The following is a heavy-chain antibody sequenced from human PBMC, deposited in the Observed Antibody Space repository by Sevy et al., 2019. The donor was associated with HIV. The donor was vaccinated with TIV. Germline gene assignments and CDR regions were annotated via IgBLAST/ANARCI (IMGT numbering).Heavy chain of an antibody. V-gene: IGHV3-48*03. J-gene: IGHJ4*02. CDR1: GFTFSGYE. Sequence: GGSLRLSCAASGFTFSGYEMNWVRQAPGKGLEWVSYISSTGSTIYYADSVKGRFTISRDNAKNSLYLQMSSLRAEDTAVYYCATDAPGSSIVDYWGQGTLVTVSS. CDR2: ISSTGSTI. D-gene: IGHD6-13*01. CDR3: ATDAPGSSIVDY.